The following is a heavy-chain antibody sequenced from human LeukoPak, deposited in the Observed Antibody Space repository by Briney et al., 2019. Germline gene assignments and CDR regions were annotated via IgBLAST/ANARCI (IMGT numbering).Heavy chain of an antibody. CDR3: TKDISSGRPAPYGMDV. Sequence: QPGGSLRLSCAASGFTFSAYCMHWVRQPPGKGLEWVSAINWNSDTIHYADSVRGRFTISRDNAKNTLYLQMNSLRVEDTAFYFCTKDISSGRPAPYGMDVWGHGTTVTVSS. J-gene: IGHJ6*02. CDR1: GFTFSAYC. CDR2: INWNSDTI. D-gene: IGHD3-10*01. V-gene: IGHV3-9*01.